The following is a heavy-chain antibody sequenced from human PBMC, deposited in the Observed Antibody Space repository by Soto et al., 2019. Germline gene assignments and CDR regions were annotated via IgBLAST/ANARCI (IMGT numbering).Heavy chain of an antibody. J-gene: IGHJ4*02. Sequence: EVQLLESGGGLVQPGGSLRLSCATSGFTFNSNAMSWVRQAPGKGLEWVSAISGSSGSTYYADSVKGRFTISRDNSKNTLVQQMGALRGEDTAVYYCACGKDEFDYWGQGTMVTVSS. CDR2: ISGSSGST. CDR1: GFTFNSNA. CDR3: ACGKDEFDY. V-gene: IGHV3-23*01.